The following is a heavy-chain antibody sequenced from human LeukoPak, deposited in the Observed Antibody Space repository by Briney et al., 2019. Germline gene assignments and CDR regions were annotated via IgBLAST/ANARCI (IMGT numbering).Heavy chain of an antibody. CDR1: GGAFSSYT. CDR3: ARLGLANAFDI. Sequence: ASVKVSCKASGGAFSSYTISWVRQAPGQGLEWMGWINPNSGGTNYAQKFQGRVTMTRDTSISTAYMELSRLRSDDTAVYYCARLGLANAFDIWGQGTMVTVSS. D-gene: IGHD2-21*01. V-gene: IGHV1-2*02. J-gene: IGHJ3*02. CDR2: INPNSGGT.